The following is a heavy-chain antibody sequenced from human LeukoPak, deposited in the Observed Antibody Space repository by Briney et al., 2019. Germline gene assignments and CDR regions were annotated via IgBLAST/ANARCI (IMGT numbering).Heavy chain of an antibody. CDR3: AKVHCGGDCYPPYYFDY. D-gene: IGHD2-21*01. CDR1: GFTFSSYA. J-gene: IGHJ4*02. CDR2: ISGSGGST. Sequence: GGSLRLSCAASGFTFSSYAMSWVRQAPGEGLEWVSAISGSGGSTYYADSVKGRFTISRDNSKNTLYLQMNSLRAEDTAVYYCAKVHCGGDCYPPYYFDYWGQGTLVTVSS. V-gene: IGHV3-23*01.